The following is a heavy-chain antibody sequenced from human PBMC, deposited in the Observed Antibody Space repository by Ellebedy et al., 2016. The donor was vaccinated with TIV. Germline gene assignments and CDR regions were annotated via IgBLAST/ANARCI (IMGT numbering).Heavy chain of an antibody. V-gene: IGHV5-51*01. J-gene: IGHJ6*02. D-gene: IGHD1-1*01. CDR1: GYSFTSYW. CDR2: IYPGDSDT. Sequence: GGSLRLXXKGSGYSFTSYWIGWVRQMPGKGLEWMGIIYPGDSDTGYSPSFQGQVTISADKSISTAYLQWSSLKASDTAMYYCATTTTRAYYYYGMDVWGQGTTVTVSS. CDR3: ATTTTRAYYYYGMDV.